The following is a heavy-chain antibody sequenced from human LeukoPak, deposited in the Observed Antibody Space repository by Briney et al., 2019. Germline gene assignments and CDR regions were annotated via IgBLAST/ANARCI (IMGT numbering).Heavy chain of an antibody. CDR1: GFTFSRYT. V-gene: IGHV3-21*06. Sequence: PGESLRLSCAASGFTFSRYTIHWVRQTTGRGLEWVSSISGTRNFIFYAESLKGRFTISRDNANNSVYLQMDALRAEDTAVYYCARVINGYIDYRGQGTLVTVSS. J-gene: IGHJ4*02. CDR3: ARVINGYIDY. CDR2: ISGTRNFI. D-gene: IGHD2-8*01.